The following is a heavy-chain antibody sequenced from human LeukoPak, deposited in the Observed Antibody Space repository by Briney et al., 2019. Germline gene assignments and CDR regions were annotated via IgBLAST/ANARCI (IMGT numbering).Heavy chain of an antibody. J-gene: IGHJ4*02. CDR1: GFTFSSYA. D-gene: IGHD6-13*01. CDR2: ISGSGGST. V-gene: IGHV3-23*01. CDR3: VREPGPGYFDY. Sequence: GGSLRLSCAASGFTFSSYAMSWVRQAPGKGLEWVSAISGSGGSTYYADSVKGRFTISRDNSRNTLYLQMNSLRAEDTAVYYCVREPGPGYFDYWGQGTLVTASS.